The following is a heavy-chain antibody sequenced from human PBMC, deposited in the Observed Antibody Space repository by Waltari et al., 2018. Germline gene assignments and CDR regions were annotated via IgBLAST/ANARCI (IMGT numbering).Heavy chain of an antibody. CDR2: VDPEDGET. Sequence: WVQQAPGKGLEWMGRVDPEDGETIYAEKFQGRVTITADTSTDTAYMELSSLRSEDTAVYYCATVYSSSWYTDFDYWGQGTLVTVSS. D-gene: IGHD6-13*01. J-gene: IGHJ4*02. V-gene: IGHV1-69-2*01. CDR3: ATVYSSSWYTDFDY.